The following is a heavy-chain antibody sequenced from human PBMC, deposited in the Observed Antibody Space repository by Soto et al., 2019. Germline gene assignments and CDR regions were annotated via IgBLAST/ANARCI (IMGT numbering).Heavy chain of an antibody. J-gene: IGHJ3*02. CDR1: GFIFSDYA. CDR2: TGGANGDT. D-gene: IGHD2-15*01. CDR3: AKDGVDHNSVWDPFDI. V-gene: IGHV3-23*01. Sequence: EVQMLESGGGLVQPGGSLRLSCAASGFIFSDYAMSWVRQAPGKGLEWVAGTGGANGDTYYTESVRGRFAISRDNSKSTLFLQLSSLRAEDTAVYFCAKDGVDHNSVWDPFDIWGQGTLVTVSS.